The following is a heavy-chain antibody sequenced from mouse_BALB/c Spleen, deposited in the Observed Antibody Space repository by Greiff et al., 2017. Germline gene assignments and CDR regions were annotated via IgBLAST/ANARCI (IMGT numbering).Heavy chain of an antibody. J-gene: IGHJ2*01. CDR1: GFNIKDTY. D-gene: IGHD3-1*01. CDR2: IDPANGNT. CDR3: VSSGSLYYFDY. Sequence: VQLQQSGAELVKPGASVKLSCTASGFNIKDTYMHWVKQRPEQGLEWIGRIDPANGNTKYDPKFQGKATITADTSSNTAYLQLSSLTSEDTAVYYCVSSGSLYYFDYWGQGTTLTVSS. V-gene: IGHV14-3*02.